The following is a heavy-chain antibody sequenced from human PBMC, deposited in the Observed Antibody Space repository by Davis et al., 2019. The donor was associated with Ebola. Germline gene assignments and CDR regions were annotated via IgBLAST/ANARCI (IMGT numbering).Heavy chain of an antibody. CDR2: IDDSGNT. V-gene: IGHV4-59*01. D-gene: IGHD6-13*01. CDR3: ARGGASSRYFDY. CDR1: GGSISSYH. J-gene: IGHJ4*02. Sequence: MPSETLSLTCTVSGGSISSYHWSWIRQPPGKGLEWIGFIDDSGNTNYNPSLKSRVTISVDTSKNQFSLKLTSVTAADTAVYYCARGGASSRYFDYWGQGALVTVSS.